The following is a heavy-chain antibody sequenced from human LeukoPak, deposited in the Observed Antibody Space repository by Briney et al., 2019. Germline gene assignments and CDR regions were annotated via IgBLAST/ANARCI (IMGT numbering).Heavy chain of an antibody. V-gene: IGHV4-59*01. CDR3: AGERGYYYDSSGYYLSY. J-gene: IGHJ4*02. Sequence: SETLSLTCTVSGDSISSYYWGWILQPPGKGLEWIGYIYYSGSTNYNPSLNSRVTISVDTSKNQFSLKLSSVTAADTAVYYCAGERGYYYDSSGYYLSYWGQGTLVTVSS. CDR1: GDSISSYY. D-gene: IGHD3-22*01. CDR2: IYYSGST.